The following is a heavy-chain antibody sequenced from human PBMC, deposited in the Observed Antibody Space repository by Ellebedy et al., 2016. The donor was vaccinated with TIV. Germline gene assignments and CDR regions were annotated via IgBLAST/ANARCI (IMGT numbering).Heavy chain of an antibody. V-gene: IGHV3-23*01. J-gene: IGHJ3*02. CDR2: ITESGGNT. D-gene: IGHD4-23*01. CDR1: GLTFSSHA. Sequence: GESLKISCAASGLTFSSHAMSWVRQAPGKGLEWVSSITESGGNTYYADSVKGRFTISRANSKETLFLQVNSLRAEDTAVYYCARDPVGVGPAFDIWGQGTMVTVSS. CDR3: ARDPVGVGPAFDI.